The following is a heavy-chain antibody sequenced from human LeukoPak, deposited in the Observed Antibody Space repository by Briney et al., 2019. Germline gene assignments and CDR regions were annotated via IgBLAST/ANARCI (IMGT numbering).Heavy chain of an antibody. J-gene: IGHJ4*02. CDR3: ARDVPLAYGSGSYSTDY. CDR2: ISAYNDNT. Sequence: GASVKVSCKASGYTFTSYGISWVRQAPGQGLEWMGWISAYNDNTNYAQKLQGRVTMTTDTSTSTAYMELRSLRSDDTAVYYCARDVPLAYGSGSYSTDYWGQGTLVTVSS. CDR1: GYTFTSYG. V-gene: IGHV1-18*01. D-gene: IGHD3-10*01.